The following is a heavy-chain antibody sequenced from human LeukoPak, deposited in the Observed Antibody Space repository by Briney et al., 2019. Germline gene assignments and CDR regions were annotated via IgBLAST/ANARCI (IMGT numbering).Heavy chain of an antibody. CDR3: AKTLRYGDYPTGFDP. J-gene: IGHJ5*02. CDR1: GFTFSSYA. CDR2: ISGSGGST. D-gene: IGHD4-17*01. Sequence: GGSLRLSCAASGFTFSSYAMSWVRQAPGKGLEWVSAISGSGGSTYYADSVKGRFTISRDNSKNTLYLQMNGLRAEDTAVYYCAKTLRYGDYPTGFDPWGQGTLVTVSS. V-gene: IGHV3-23*01.